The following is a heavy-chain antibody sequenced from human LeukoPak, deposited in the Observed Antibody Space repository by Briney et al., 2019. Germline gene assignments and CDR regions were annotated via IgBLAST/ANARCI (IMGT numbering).Heavy chain of an antibody. CDR1: GYTFTGYY. Sequence: ASVKVSCKASGYTFTGYYMHWVRQAPGQGLEWMGWISAYNGNTNYAQKLQGRVTMTTDTSTSTAYMELRSLRSDDTAVYYCARAFGELFPVDYWGQGTLVTVSS. V-gene: IGHV1-18*04. CDR3: ARAFGELFPVDY. D-gene: IGHD3-10*01. J-gene: IGHJ4*02. CDR2: ISAYNGNT.